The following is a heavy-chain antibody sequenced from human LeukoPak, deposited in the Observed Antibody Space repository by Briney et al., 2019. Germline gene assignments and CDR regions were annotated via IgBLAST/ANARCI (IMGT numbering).Heavy chain of an antibody. Sequence: PSETLSLTCTVSGGSISSYYWSWIRQPAGKGLGWIGRIYTSGSTNYNPSLKSRVTMSVDTSKNQFSLKLSSVTAADTAVYYCARVGTVTSYWGQGTLVTVSS. CDR2: IYTSGST. CDR3: ARVGTVTSY. D-gene: IGHD4-11*01. J-gene: IGHJ4*02. CDR1: GGSISSYY. V-gene: IGHV4-4*07.